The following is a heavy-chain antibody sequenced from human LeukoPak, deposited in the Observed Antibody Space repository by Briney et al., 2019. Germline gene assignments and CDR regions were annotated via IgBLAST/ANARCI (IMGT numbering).Heavy chain of an antibody. CDR3: ARGATYYYGSGSYYPN. J-gene: IGHJ4*02. D-gene: IGHD3-10*01. Sequence: GGSLRLSCAASGFTFSSYSMNWVRQAPGKGLEWVSSISSSSSYIYYADSVKGRFTISRDNAENSLYLQMNSLRAEDTAVYYCARGATYYYGSGSYYPNWGQGTLVTVSS. CDR2: ISSSSSYI. V-gene: IGHV3-21*01. CDR1: GFTFSSYS.